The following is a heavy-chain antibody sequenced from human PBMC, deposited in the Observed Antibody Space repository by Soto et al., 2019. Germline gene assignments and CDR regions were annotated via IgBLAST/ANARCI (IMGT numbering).Heavy chain of an antibody. CDR2: INPGSGDT. J-gene: IGHJ4*02. CDR1: GYSFTKYH. V-gene: IGHV1-2*02. CDR3: ARVAGHKNARFDT. Sequence: QVQLVQSGAEVKKSGASVKVSCKASGYSFTKYHVHWVRQAPGQGLEWMGWINPGSGDTNQAQKFQGRVTMTGDTSSTTTYMELNSLTSDDTAVYYCARVAGHKNARFDTWGQGALVTVSS. D-gene: IGHD1-1*01.